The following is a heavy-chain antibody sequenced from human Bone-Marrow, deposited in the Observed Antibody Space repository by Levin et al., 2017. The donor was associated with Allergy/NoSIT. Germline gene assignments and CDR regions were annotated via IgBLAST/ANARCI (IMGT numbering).Heavy chain of an antibody. Sequence: LSLTCAASGFTFSSYPMHWVRQAPGKGLDWVAVIWYDGSNKHYADSVKGRFTISRDNSKNTLYLQMNSLRAEDTAIYYCARDHPTATDYWGQGTLVTVSS. V-gene: IGHV3-33*01. CDR3: ARDHPTATDY. CDR1: GFTFSSYP. CDR2: IWYDGSNK. J-gene: IGHJ4*02.